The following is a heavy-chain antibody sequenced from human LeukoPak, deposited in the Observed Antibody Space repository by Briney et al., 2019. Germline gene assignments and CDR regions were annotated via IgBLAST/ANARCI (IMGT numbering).Heavy chain of an antibody. D-gene: IGHD3-22*01. CDR1: RFSFSSFN. J-gene: IGHJ4*02. CDR2: ISGSGGTT. CDR3: AKGSRTIVVVIAPNFDY. V-gene: IGHV3-23*01. Sequence: TGGSLRLSCAVSRFSFSSFNMHWVRQAPGKGLEWVSDISGSGGTTYYADSVKGRFTISRDNSKNTLYLQMNSPRGEDTAVYYCAKGSRTIVVVIAPNFDYWGQGTLVTVSS.